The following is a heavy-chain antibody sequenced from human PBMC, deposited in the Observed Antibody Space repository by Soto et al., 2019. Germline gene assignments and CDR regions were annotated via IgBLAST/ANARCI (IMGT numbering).Heavy chain of an antibody. J-gene: IGHJ6*02. CDR2: IIPISGTA. V-gene: IGHV1-69*01. CDR3: ARPQGSSTSLEIYYYYYYGMDV. D-gene: IGHD2-2*01. Sequence: QVQLVQSGAEVKKPGSSVKVSCKASGGTFSSYAISWVRQAPGQGLEWMGGIIPISGTANYAQKFQGRVTITADEPTSTAYMEMSSLRSEDTAVYYWARPQGSSTSLEIYYYYYYGMDVWGQGTTVNVSS. CDR1: GGTFSSYA.